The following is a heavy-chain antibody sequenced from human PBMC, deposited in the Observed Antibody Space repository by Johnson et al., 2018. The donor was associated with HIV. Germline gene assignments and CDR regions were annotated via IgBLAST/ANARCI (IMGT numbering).Heavy chain of an antibody. D-gene: IGHD5-12*01. V-gene: IGHV3-7*01. CDR3: ARYPIRDDAFDV. J-gene: IGHJ3*01. CDR1: GFMFRSFW. Sequence: MLLVESGGGLVRPGGSLRLSCAASGFMFRSFWMTWVRQAPRMGLEWVANIKQDGTESYYVDSVKGRFTISRDNAKNSLYLQMNSLRVEDTAVYYCARYPIRDDAFDVWGQGTMVTVSS. CDR2: IKQDGTES.